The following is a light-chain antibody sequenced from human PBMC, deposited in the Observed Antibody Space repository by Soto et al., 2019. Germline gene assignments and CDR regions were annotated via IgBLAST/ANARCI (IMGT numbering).Light chain of an antibody. CDR2: DAF. CDR3: QQRGNWPPLT. CDR1: LNISRY. Sequence: EVVLTQSPATLSLSPGERGILSCRASLNISRYLAWYQQKPGQAPRLLIYDAFDRAASVPNRFPGSESGTDFTLTISSLKAEDVAMYYCQQRGNWPPLTFGGRTKVDIK. V-gene: IGKV3-11*01. J-gene: IGKJ4*01.